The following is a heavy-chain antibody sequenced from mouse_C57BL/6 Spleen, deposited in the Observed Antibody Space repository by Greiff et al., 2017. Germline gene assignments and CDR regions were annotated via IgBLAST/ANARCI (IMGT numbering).Heavy chain of an antibody. D-gene: IGHD1-1*01. CDR1: GYTFTDYE. CDR2: IDPETGGT. J-gene: IGHJ2*01. CDR3: TRSITTVVADFDY. Sequence: VQLQQSGAELVRPGASVTLSCKASGYTFTDYEMHWVKQTPVHGLEWIGAIDPETGGTAYNQKFKGKAILTADKSSSTAYMELRSLTSEDSAVYYCTRSITTVVADFDYWGQGTTLTVSS. V-gene: IGHV1-15*01.